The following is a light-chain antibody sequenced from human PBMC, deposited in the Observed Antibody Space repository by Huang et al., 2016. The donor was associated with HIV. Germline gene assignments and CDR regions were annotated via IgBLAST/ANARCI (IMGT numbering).Light chain of an antibody. CDR2: WAS. CDR1: QSVLASAMNKNY. CDR3: QQYYTSPQT. V-gene: IGKV4-1*01. J-gene: IGKJ1*01. Sequence: DIVMTQSPDSLAVSLGEAATLTCRSIQSVLASAMNKNYLAWFQQKSGQSPKLLMCWASTREAGVPDRFSASGSGTHFTLTINNVKTEDVAIYYCQQYYTSPQTFGPGTRVEI.